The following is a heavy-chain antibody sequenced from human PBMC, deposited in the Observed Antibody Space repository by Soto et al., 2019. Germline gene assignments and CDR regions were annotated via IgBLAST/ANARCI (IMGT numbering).Heavy chain of an antibody. CDR3: ARDPHLRAAGTENFDY. CDR2: IIPILGIA. D-gene: IGHD6-13*01. J-gene: IGHJ4*02. CDR1: GGTFSSYT. Sequence: QVQLVQSGAAVKKPGSSVKVSCKASGGTFSSYTISWVRQAPGQGLEWMGRIIPILGIANYAQKFQGRVTITADKSTSTAYMELSSLRSEDTAVYYCARDPHLRAAGTENFDYWGQGTLVTVSS. V-gene: IGHV1-69*08.